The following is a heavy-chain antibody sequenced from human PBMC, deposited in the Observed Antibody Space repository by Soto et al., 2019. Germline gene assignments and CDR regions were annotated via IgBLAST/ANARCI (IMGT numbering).Heavy chain of an antibody. CDR1: GYSFASYW. J-gene: IGHJ6*02. D-gene: IGHD6-6*01. CDR2: IYPSDSDT. CDR3: ARTRSFTLGFYYDGMDV. Sequence: GESLNSSCQGSGYSFASYWIGWVRQMPGKDLEWMGIIYPSDSDTRYSPSFQGQVTISADKSLKTAYLQWTSLKASDTALYYCARTRSFTLGFYYDGMDVWGQGTTVTVS. V-gene: IGHV5-51*03.